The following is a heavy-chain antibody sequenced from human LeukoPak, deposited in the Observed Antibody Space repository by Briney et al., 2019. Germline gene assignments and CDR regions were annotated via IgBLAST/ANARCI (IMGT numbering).Heavy chain of an antibody. CDR2: IYYSGST. V-gene: IGHV4-39*07. CDR1: GGSISSSSYY. D-gene: IGHD6-19*01. J-gene: IGHJ6*03. Sequence: SETLSLTCTVSGGSISSSSYYWGWIRQPPGKGLEWIGSIYYSGSTYYNPSLKSRVTISVDTSKNQFSLKLSSVTAADTAVYYCARVDGRYSSGWYPYYYYYYMDVWGKGTTVTVSS. CDR3: ARVDGRYSSGWYPYYYYYYMDV.